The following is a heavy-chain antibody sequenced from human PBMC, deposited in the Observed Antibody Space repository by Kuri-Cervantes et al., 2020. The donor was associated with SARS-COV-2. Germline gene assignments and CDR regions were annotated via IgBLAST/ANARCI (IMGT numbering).Heavy chain of an antibody. Sequence: GGSLRLSCAASGFTFSSYSMNWVRQAPGKGLEWVSSISSSSSYIYYADSVKGRFTISRDNAKNSLYLQMNSLRAEDTAVYYCARDQTAVVGGFDYWGQGTLVTVSS. J-gene: IGHJ4*02. CDR3: ARDQTAVVGGFDY. CDR2: ISSSSSYI. D-gene: IGHD6-19*01. V-gene: IGHV3-21*01. CDR1: GFTFSSYS.